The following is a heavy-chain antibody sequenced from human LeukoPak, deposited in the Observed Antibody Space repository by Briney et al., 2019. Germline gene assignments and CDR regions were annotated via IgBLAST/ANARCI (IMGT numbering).Heavy chain of an antibody. J-gene: IGHJ4*02. Sequence: PGGSLRLSCAASGFTFSSYAMSWVRQAPGKGLEWVSAISGSGGSTYYADSVKGRFTISRDNSKSTLFLQINSLRAEDTAVYYCAKSLLPITMVRGVIMGPFDYWGQGTLVTVSS. CDR1: GFTFSSYA. CDR3: AKSLLPITMVRGVIMGPFDY. V-gene: IGHV3-23*01. CDR2: ISGSGGST. D-gene: IGHD3-10*01.